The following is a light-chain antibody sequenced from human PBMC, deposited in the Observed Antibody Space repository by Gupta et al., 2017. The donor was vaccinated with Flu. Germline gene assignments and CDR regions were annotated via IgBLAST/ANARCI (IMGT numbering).Light chain of an antibody. J-gene: IGLJ3*02. CDR3: QVWDSSSNVL. V-gene: IGLV3-21*02. Sequence: SYVLTQPPSVSVAPGQTASITCGGDNIGSKSVHWYQQKTGQAPVLVVYDDTNRPSGIPERCSGSNSGNTATLTISRVEAGDEADYHCQVWDSSSNVLFGGGTKLAVL. CDR1: NIGSKS. CDR2: DDT.